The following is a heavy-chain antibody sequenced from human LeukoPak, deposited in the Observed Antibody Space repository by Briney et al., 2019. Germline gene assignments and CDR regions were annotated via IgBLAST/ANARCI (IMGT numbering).Heavy chain of an antibody. CDR2: ISWNSGDI. D-gene: IGHD2/OR15-2a*01. V-gene: IGHV3-9*01. CDR1: GFIFGEYA. CDR3: TTTFEF. J-gene: IGHJ4*02. Sequence: GGSLRLSCAASGFIFGEYAMHWVRQAPGKGLEWVSGISWNSGDIGYADSVKGRFTISRDNAKNTVYLQMNSLRAEDTAVYYCTTTFEFWGQGTLVTVSS.